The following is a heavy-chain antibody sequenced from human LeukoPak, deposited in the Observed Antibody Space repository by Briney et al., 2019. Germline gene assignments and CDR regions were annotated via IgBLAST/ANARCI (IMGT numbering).Heavy chain of an antibody. D-gene: IGHD5-24*01. CDR3: VKTWEIGTISGLFDY. Sequence: GGSLRLSCSASGFTFSSYAMHWVRQAPGKGLEYVSAISSNGGSTYYADSVKGRFTISRDNSKNTLYLQMSSLRAEDTAVYYCVKTWEIGTISGLFDYWGQGTLVTVSS. CDR2: ISSNGGST. CDR1: GFTFSSYA. J-gene: IGHJ4*02. V-gene: IGHV3-64D*06.